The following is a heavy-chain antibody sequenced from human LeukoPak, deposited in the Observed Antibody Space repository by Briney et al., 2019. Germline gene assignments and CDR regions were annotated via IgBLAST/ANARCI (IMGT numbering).Heavy chain of an antibody. V-gene: IGHV3-11*01. CDR2: ISSSGSTI. J-gene: IGHJ2*01. CDR3: ARDRRHLRGYFDL. CDR1: GFTFSDYY. Sequence: PGGSLRLSCAASGFTFSDYYMSWIRQAPGKGLEWVSYISSSGSTIYYADSVKGRFTISSDNAKNSLYLQMNSLRAEDTAVYYCARDRRHLRGYFDLWGRGTLVTVSS.